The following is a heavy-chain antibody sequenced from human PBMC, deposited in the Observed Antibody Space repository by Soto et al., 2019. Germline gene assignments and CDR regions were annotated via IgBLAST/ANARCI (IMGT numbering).Heavy chain of an antibody. CDR3: VREFSKQAGS. CDR2: IYNDGST. CDR1: GFTVRSDY. Sequence: EVQLVESGGGLVQPGGSLRLSCAASGFTVRSDYMSWVRQAPGKGLEWVSGIYNDGSTYYADSVKGRFSISRDDSKNTLFLQMSSLRAEDTAMYYCVREFSKQAGSWGQGTLVTVSS. D-gene: IGHD6-13*01. J-gene: IGHJ5*02. V-gene: IGHV3-66*01.